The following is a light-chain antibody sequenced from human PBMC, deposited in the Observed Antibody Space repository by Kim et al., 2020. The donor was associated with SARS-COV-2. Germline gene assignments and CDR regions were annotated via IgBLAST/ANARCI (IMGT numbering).Light chain of an antibody. V-gene: IGKV1-12*01. CDR1: QGISSW. Sequence: ASVGDSVTITCRASQGISSWLAWDQQKPGKAPKLLIYAASSLQSGVPSRFSGSGAGTDFTLTNSSLQPEDFATYYCQQANSFPITFGQGTRLEIK. CDR3: QQANSFPIT. J-gene: IGKJ5*01. CDR2: AAS.